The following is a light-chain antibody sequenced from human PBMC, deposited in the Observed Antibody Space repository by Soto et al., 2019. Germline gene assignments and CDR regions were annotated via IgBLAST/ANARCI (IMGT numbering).Light chain of an antibody. CDR3: QHYGTSAL. CDR2: AS. V-gene: IGKV3-20*01. J-gene: IGKJ3*01. Sequence: EIVLKQSPGTLSLSPGERATLSCRASQTVSDMYLAWYQQKPGQAPRLLIYASNRATGIPDRFSGSGSGTDFTLTIGRLEPEDFAVYYCQHYGTSALFGPGTKVDIK. CDR1: QTVSDMY.